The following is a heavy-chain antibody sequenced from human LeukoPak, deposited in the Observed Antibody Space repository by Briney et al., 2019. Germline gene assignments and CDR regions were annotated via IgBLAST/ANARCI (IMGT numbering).Heavy chain of an antibody. D-gene: IGHD4-23*01. CDR1: GFTFNSYG. CDR3: AKDGIHGGNSVGWFDP. Sequence: GGSLRLSCAASGFTFNSYGMSWVRQAPGKGQEWVSAISGSGGNTYYADSVKGRFTISRDNSKNTLYLQMNSLRAEDTAVYYCAKDGIHGGNSVGWFDPWGQGTLVTVSS. V-gene: IGHV3-23*01. CDR2: ISGSGGNT. J-gene: IGHJ5*02.